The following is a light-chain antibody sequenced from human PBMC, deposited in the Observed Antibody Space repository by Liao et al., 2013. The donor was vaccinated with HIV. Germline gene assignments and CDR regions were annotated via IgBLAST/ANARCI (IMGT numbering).Light chain of an antibody. V-gene: IGLV3-1*01. CDR2: QDS. Sequence: SYELTQPPSVSVSPGQTASITCSGDKLGDKYACWYQQKPGQSPVLVIYQDSKRPSGIPERFSGSNSGNTATLTISGTQAMDEADYYCQAWDSATHDYVFGSGTTVTVL. CDR3: QAWDSATHDYV. J-gene: IGLJ1*01. CDR1: KLGDKY.